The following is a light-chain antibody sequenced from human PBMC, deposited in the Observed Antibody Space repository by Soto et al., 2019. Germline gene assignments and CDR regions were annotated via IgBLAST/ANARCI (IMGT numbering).Light chain of an antibody. CDR3: AAWDDSLSAPYV. J-gene: IGLJ1*01. CDR1: SSNIGSHV. Sequence: QSVLTQPPSASATPGQRGTISCSGSSSNIGSHVVNWYQQLPGTAPKLLIYSNNLRPSGVPDRFSGSKAGTSASLAISGLQSEDEADYYCAAWDDSLSAPYVFGTGTKLTVL. V-gene: IGLV1-44*01. CDR2: SNN.